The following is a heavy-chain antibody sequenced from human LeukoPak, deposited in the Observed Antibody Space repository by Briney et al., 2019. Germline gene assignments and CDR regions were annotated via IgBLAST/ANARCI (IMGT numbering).Heavy chain of an antibody. J-gene: IGHJ5*02. D-gene: IGHD2-15*01. Sequence: GGSLRLSCAASGFTFSSYAMTWVRQTPGKGLEWVSVISGNAERTYYADSVKGRFTISRDNSKNTLYLQMSSLRADDTAVYYCAKGSYCFGASCLFDPWGQGTLVTVSS. CDR2: ISGNAERT. CDR1: GFTFSSYA. CDR3: AKGSYCFGASCLFDP. V-gene: IGHV3-23*01.